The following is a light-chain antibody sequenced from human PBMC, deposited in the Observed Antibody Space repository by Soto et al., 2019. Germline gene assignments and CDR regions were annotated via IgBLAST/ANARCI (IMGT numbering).Light chain of an antibody. CDR1: SSDVGGYNF. CDR3: CSHSSSITWM. Sequence: QSVLTQTASVSGSPGQSITMSCTGTSSDVGGYNFASWYQQHPGKAPKLIVHEVANRLSGVSGRFSGSKSGNTAFLTISGLQAEDEAVYYCCSHSSSITWMFGGGTKVTVL. CDR2: EVA. V-gene: IGLV2-14*03. J-gene: IGLJ3*02.